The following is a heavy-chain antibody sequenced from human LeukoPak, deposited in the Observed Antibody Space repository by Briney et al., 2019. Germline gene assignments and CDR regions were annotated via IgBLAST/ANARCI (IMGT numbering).Heavy chain of an antibody. CDR3: ARGGYSSSSDYYYYMDV. D-gene: IGHD6-6*01. V-gene: IGHV3-23*01. CDR1: GFTFGSYA. J-gene: IGHJ6*03. CDR2: ISGSGGYT. Sequence: GGSLRLSCAASGFTFGSYAMSWVRQASGKRLEWVSVISGSGGYTYYADSVKGRFTISRDNSKNTLYLQMNSLRAEDTAVYYCARGGYSSSSDYYYYMDVWGKGTTVTVSS.